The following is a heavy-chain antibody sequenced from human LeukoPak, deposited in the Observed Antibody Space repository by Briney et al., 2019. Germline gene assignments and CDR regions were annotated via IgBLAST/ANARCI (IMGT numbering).Heavy chain of an antibody. D-gene: IGHD5-18*01. CDR2: IYYSGST. J-gene: IGHJ6*02. Sequence: SETLSLTCTASGGSISSYYWSWIRQPPGKGLEWIGYIYYSGSTNYNPSLKSRITISVDTSKNQFSLKLSSVTAADTAVYYCASRRYSYYGMDVWGQGTTVTVSS. CDR1: GGSISSYY. V-gene: IGHV4-59*12. CDR3: ASRRYSYYGMDV.